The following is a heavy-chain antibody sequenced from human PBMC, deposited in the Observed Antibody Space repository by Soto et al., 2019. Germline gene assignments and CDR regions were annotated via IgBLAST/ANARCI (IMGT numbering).Heavy chain of an antibody. CDR3: ARDRGPSSGYYPYWFDP. CDR1: GGTFSSYA. D-gene: IGHD3-22*01. Sequence: QVQLVQYGAEVKKPGSSVKVSCKASGGTFSSYAITWVRQAPGQGLEWMGGIIPIFGTANYAQKCQSRVTITAAESTSTAYMELGSLRSDDTAVYYCARDRGPSSGYYPYWFDPWGQGTLVTVSS. CDR2: IIPIFGTA. V-gene: IGHV1-69*12. J-gene: IGHJ5*02.